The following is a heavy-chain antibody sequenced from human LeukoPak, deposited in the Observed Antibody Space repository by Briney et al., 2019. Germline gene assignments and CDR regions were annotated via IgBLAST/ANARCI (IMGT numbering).Heavy chain of an antibody. V-gene: IGHV4-30-2*01. Sequence: SQTLSLTCAVSGGSISSGGYSWSWIRQPPGKGLEWIGYIYHSGSTYYNPSLKSRVTIPVDRSKNQFSLKLRSVTAADTAVYYCARAFGRLVPYYFDYWGQGTLVTVSS. CDR2: IYHSGST. CDR3: ARAFGRLVPYYFDY. CDR1: GGSISSGGYS. J-gene: IGHJ4*02. D-gene: IGHD3-16*01.